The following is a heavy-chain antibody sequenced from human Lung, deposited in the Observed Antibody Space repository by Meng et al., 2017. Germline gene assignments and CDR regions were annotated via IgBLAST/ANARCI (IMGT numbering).Heavy chain of an antibody. D-gene: IGHD4-11*01. CDR1: GGSFSDYY. J-gene: IGHJ4*02. CDR3: ARGPTTMAHDFDY. CDR2: INHSGST. V-gene: IGHV4-34*01. Sequence: QAQIQQGGAGLLKPSETLSLPCVVSGGSFSDYYWSWIRQPPGKGLEWIGEINHSGSTNYNPSLESRATISVDTSQNNLSLKLSSVTAADSAVYYCARGPTTMAHDFDYWGQGTLVTVSS.